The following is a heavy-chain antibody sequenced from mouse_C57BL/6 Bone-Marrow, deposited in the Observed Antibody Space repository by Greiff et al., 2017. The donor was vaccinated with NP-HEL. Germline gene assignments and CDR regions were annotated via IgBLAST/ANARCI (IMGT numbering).Heavy chain of an antibody. Sequence: QVQLQQSGPELVKPGASAKISCKASGYALSSSWMNWVKQRPGKGLAWIGRIYPGDGDTNYNGKFKGKATLTADKSSSTAYMQLSSLTSEDSAVYFCALYYGSSCWFAYWGRGTLVTVSA. J-gene: IGHJ3*01. V-gene: IGHV1-82*01. D-gene: IGHD1-1*01. CDR2: IYPGDGDT. CDR1: GYALSSSW. CDR3: ALYYGSSCWFAY.